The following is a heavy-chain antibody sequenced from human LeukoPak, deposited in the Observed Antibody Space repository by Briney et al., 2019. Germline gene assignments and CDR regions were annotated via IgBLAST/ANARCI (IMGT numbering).Heavy chain of an antibody. CDR3: ARGRGLDY. Sequence: GGSLRLSCTASGFTFSYWMTWVRQAPGMGLEWVANIKDDGEKYYVDSVRGRFTISRDNARNLLYLQMNSLRVDDTAVYYCARGRGLDYWGQGTLVTVSS. V-gene: IGHV3-7*03. D-gene: IGHD3-16*01. CDR1: GFTFSYW. J-gene: IGHJ4*02. CDR2: IKDDGEK.